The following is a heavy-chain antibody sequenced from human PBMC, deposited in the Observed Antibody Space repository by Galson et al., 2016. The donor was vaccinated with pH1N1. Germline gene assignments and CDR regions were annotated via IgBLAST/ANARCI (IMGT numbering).Heavy chain of an antibody. J-gene: IGHJ4*02. D-gene: IGHD5-12*01. V-gene: IGHV3-7*01. CDR2: INEDGSKI. CDR3: ARSIGDIGAN. CDR1: GFSLSSFW. Sequence: SLRLSCAASGFSLSSFWMTWVRQAPEKGLEWVANINEDGSKIYYVDSVKGRFTISRDNAKNSLYLQMNSLRAEDTAVYYCARSIGDIGANWGQGTLVTVAS.